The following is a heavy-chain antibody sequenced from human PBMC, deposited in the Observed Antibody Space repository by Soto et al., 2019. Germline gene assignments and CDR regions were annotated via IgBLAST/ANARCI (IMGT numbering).Heavy chain of an antibody. V-gene: IGHV4-39*01. CDR3: ARHPSDFWFDP. CDR1: GGSISSSSYF. D-gene: IGHD2-21*02. Sequence: QLQLQESGPGLVKPSETLSLTCSVSGGSISSSSYFWGWSRQPPGKGLEWIGSIYYSGSTYYNPSRKSRVTVSVDTSKNPFSLKLSSVTAAATAVYYCARHPSDFWFDPWGKGTLVTVSS. J-gene: IGHJ5*02. CDR2: IYYSGST.